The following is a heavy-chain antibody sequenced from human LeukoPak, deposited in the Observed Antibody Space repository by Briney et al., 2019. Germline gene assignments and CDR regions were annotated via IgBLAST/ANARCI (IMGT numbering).Heavy chain of an antibody. CDR1: GGSISTYY. D-gene: IGHD3-10*01. CDR3: ARSYGAGNYFDY. CDR2: IYYSGSA. V-gene: IGHV4-59*01. J-gene: IGHJ4*02. Sequence: PSETLSHTCTVSGGSISTYYWSWIRQPPGKGLEWIGYIYYSGSAKYNPSLKSRVTISVDTSKNQYSLKLSSVTEGDPAVYYCARSYGAGNYFDYWGQGTLATVS.